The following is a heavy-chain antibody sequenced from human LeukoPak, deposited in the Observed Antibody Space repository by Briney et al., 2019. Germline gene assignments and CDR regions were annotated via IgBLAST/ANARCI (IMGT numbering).Heavy chain of an antibody. V-gene: IGHV4-61*01. Sequence: SETLSLTCTVSGGSVSSGSYYWSWIRQPPGKGLEWIGYIYYSGSTNYNPYLKSRVTISVDTSKNQFSLKLSSVTAADTAVYYCARVDCSSTSCYTPQYYFDYWGQGTLVTVSS. D-gene: IGHD2-2*02. CDR3: ARVDCSSTSCYTPQYYFDY. CDR1: GGSVSSGSYY. CDR2: IYYSGST. J-gene: IGHJ4*02.